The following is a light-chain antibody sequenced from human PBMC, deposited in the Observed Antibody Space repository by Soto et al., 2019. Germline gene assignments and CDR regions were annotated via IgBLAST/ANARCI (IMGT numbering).Light chain of an antibody. V-gene: IGKV1-5*01. CDR2: AAS. J-gene: IGKJ1*01. CDR1: QSISSW. CDR3: QPYIPLWR. Sequence: SHPPSALSISEQYIATITFRASQSISSWLAWYQQKPGKAPHLLIYAASTLASGVPSRFSGSGSGTEFTLTISSLQSEDLAVYYCQPYIPLWRFGQGTKVDIK.